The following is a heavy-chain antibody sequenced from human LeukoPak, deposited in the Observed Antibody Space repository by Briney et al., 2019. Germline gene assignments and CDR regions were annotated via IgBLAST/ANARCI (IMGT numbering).Heavy chain of an antibody. Sequence: ASVKVSCKASGYTFTSYGISWVRQAPGQGLEWMGWISAYNGNTNYAQKFQGRVTMTRDTSISTAYMELSRLRSDDTAVYYCARHDSMDVWGQGTTVTVSS. J-gene: IGHJ6*02. V-gene: IGHV1-18*01. CDR2: ISAYNGNT. CDR3: ARHDSMDV. CDR1: GYTFTSYG.